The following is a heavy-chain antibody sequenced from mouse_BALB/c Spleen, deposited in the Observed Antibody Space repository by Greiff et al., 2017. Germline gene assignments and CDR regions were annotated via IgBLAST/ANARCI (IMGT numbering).Heavy chain of an antibody. D-gene: IGHD1-1*01. CDR3: ARAYYGSRDYAMDY. CDR1: GFSLTSYG. J-gene: IGHJ4*01. Sequence: QVQLKESGPGLVAPSQSLSITCTVSGFSLTSYGVHWVRQPPGKGLEWLGVIWAGGSTNYNSALMSRLSISKDNSKSQVFLKMNSLQTDDTAMYYCARAYYGSRDYAMDYWGQGTSVTVSS. CDR2: IWAGGST. V-gene: IGHV2-9*02.